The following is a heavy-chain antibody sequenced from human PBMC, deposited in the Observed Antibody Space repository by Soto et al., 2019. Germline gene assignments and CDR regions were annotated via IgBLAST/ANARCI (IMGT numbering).Heavy chain of an antibody. CDR1: GGSISSYY. Sequence: SETLFLTCTVSGGSISSYYWSWIRQPPGKGLEWIGYIYYSGSTNYNPSLKSRVTISVDTSKNQFSLKLSSVTAADTAVYYCARGRDGYNFRYWGQGTLVTVSS. CDR2: IYYSGST. D-gene: IGHD5-12*01. J-gene: IGHJ4*02. CDR3: ARGRDGYNFRY. V-gene: IGHV4-59*01.